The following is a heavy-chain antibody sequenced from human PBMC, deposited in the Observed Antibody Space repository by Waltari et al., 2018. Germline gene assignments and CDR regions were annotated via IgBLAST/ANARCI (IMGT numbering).Heavy chain of an antibody. D-gene: IGHD2-2*01. Sequence: VELVESGGGVVEPGGSLGRSCVAFRYTCSSDCRIWVRQALGKGLEWVANLNEDGSATYSVDSVKGRFTISRDNAKNLLYLQMNSLRAEDTAVYYCARDSHGCYGCGMDVWGQGTTVTV. CDR2: LNEDGSAT. CDR1: RYTCSSDC. J-gene: IGHJ6*02. V-gene: IGHV3-7*03. CDR3: ARDSHGCYGCGMDV.